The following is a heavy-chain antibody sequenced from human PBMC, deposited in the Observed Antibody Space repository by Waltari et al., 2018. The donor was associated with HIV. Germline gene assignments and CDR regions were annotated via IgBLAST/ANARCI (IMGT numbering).Heavy chain of an antibody. CDR1: GGSISSSSYY. D-gene: IGHD4-17*01. Sequence: QLQLQESGPGLVKPSETLSLTCTVSGGSISSSSYYWGWIRQPPGKGLGWIGSIYYSGGTYYTPSLKSRVTISGDTSKNQFSLKLSSGTAADTAVYYCARPATVTTPYWYFDLWGRGTLVTVSS. V-gene: IGHV4-39*01. CDR3: ARPATVTTPYWYFDL. J-gene: IGHJ2*01. CDR2: IYYSGGT.